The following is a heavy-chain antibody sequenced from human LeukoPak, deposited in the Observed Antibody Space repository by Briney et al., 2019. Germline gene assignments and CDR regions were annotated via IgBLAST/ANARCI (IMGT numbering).Heavy chain of an antibody. D-gene: IGHD6-19*01. CDR3: ARDSYSSGWYGKAVDAFDI. V-gene: IGHV1-18*01. CDR1: GSTFTSYG. CDR2: ISAYNGNT. Sequence: ASVTVSCKASGSTFTSYGISWVRQAPGQGLEWMGWISAYNGNTNYAQKLQGRVTMTTDTSTSTAYMELRSLRSDHTAVYYCARDSYSSGWYGKAVDAFDIWGQGTMVTVSS. J-gene: IGHJ3*02.